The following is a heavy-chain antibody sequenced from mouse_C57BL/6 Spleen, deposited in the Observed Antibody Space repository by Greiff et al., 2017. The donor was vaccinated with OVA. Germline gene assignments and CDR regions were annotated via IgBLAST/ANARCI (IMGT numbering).Heavy chain of an antibody. V-gene: IGHV1-61*01. CDR1: GYTFTSYW. Sequence: QVQLKQPGAELVRPGSSVKLSCKASGYTFTSYWMDWVKQSPGQGLEWIGNIYPSDSETHYNQKFKDKATLTVDKSSSTAYMQLSSLTSEDSAVYYSARVRDYYSNYNAMDYWGQGTSVTVSS. CDR3: ARVRDYYSNYNAMDY. CDR2: IYPSDSET. J-gene: IGHJ4*01. D-gene: IGHD2-5*01.